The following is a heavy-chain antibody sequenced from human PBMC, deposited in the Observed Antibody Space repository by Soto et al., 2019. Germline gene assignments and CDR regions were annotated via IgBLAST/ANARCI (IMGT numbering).Heavy chain of an antibody. J-gene: IGHJ4*02. D-gene: IGHD3-22*01. CDR2: ISAYNGNT. CDR3: ARQKYYYDTSGYFMPDY. CDR1: GYTFTSYV. Sequence: ASVKVSCKASGYTFTSYVISWVLQAPEQGLEWMGWISAYNGNTNYPQKFQGRVTMTTDISTSTAYMELRSLRSDDTAVYYCARQKYYYDTSGYFMPDYWGQGTQVTVSS. V-gene: IGHV1-18*04.